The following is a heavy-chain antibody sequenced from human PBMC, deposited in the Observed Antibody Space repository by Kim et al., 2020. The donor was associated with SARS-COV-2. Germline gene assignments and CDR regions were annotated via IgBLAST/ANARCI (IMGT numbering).Heavy chain of an antibody. CDR3: ARGSSGWTGYYYGMDV. J-gene: IGHJ6*02. V-gene: IGHV3-20*01. Sequence: DSGKGPFTIARDNAKNSLYLQMNSLRAEDTALYHCARGSSGWTGYYYGMDVWGQGTTVTVSS. D-gene: IGHD6-19*01.